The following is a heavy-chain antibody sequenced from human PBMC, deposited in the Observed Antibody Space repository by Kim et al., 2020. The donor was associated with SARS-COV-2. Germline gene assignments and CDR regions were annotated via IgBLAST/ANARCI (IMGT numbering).Heavy chain of an antibody. Sequence: GGSLRLSCAASGFTFSSYAMSWVRQAPGKGLEWVSAISGSGGSTYYADSVKGRFTISRDNSKNTLYLQMNSLRAEDTAVYYCAKDPLKNIVVVPAAANYYYGMDVWGQGTTVTVSS. CDR1: GFTFSSYA. D-gene: IGHD2-2*01. J-gene: IGHJ6*02. CDR3: AKDPLKNIVVVPAAANYYYGMDV. V-gene: IGHV3-23*01. CDR2: ISGSGGST.